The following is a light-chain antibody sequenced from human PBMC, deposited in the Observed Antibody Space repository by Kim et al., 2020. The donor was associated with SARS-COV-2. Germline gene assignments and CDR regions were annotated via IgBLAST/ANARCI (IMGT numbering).Light chain of an antibody. Sequence: SYELTQPPSVSVAPGKTARITCGGNNIGSKSVHWYQQKPGQAPVLVIYYDSDRPSGIPERLSGSHSGNTATLTISRVEAGDEADYYCQVWDSSSDHRVFG. CDR2: YDS. V-gene: IGLV3-21*04. J-gene: IGLJ3*02. CDR3: QVWDSSSDHRV. CDR1: NIGSKS.